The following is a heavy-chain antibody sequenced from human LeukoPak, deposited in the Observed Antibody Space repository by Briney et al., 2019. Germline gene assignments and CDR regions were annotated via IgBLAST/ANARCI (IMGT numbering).Heavy chain of an antibody. CDR3: ARSERIIMILGGAFDV. CDR1: GDSISSYY. CDR2: IYYSGST. J-gene: IGHJ3*01. V-gene: IGHV4-59*08. D-gene: IGHD3-22*01. Sequence: LETLSLTCTVSGDSISSYYWSWIRQPPGKGLEWIGYIYYSGSTNYNPSLKSRVTISVDTSKNQFSLKLSSVTAADTAVYFCARSERIIMILGGAFDVWGQGTMVTVSS.